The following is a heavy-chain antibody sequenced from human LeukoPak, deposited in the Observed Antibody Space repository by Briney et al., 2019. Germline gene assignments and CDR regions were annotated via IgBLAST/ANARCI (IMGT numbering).Heavy chain of an antibody. D-gene: IGHD3-10*02. V-gene: IGHV3-21*01. CDR1: GFTFSSYS. J-gene: IGHJ4*02. CDR2: ISSSSSYI. Sequence: GGSLRLSCAASGFTFSSYSMNWVRQAPGKGLEWVSSISSSSSYIYYADSVKGRFTISRDNAKNSLYLQMNSLRAEDTAVYYCARRLPMFGSSFDYWGQGTLVTVSS. CDR3: ARRLPMFGSSFDY.